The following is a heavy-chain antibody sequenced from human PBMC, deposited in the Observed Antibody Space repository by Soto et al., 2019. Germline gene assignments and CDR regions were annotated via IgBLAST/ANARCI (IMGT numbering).Heavy chain of an antibody. Sequence: QVQLQESGPGLVKPSQTLSLTCTVSGGSISSASYYWSWIRQHPGKGLEWIGYIYYSGNTYYNPSLKSRLTMSLDTSQNQLYLKLSSVTAADTAVYYCAKKNSSSSSFEYWGQGTLVNVSS. CDR2: IYYSGNT. D-gene: IGHD6-6*01. V-gene: IGHV4-31*03. CDR1: GGSISSASYY. J-gene: IGHJ4*02. CDR3: AKKNSSSSSFEY.